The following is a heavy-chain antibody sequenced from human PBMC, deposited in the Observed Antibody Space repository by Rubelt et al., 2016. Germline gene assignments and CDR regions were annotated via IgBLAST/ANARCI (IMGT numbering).Heavy chain of an antibody. CDR2: LNPSGST. CDR1: GGSFSGCY. J-gene: IGHJ6*02. CDR3: ARGRRGSSSWLGRDYYGMDV. D-gene: IGHD6-13*01. V-gene: IGHV4-34*01. Sequence: QVQLQQWGAGLLKPSETLSLTCAVYGGSFSGCYWSWIRQPPGEGLEWIGELNPSGSTNYNPSLKGRVTISVDTSKNQFSLKLSSVTAADTAVYYCARGRRGSSSWLGRDYYGMDVWGQGTTVTVSS.